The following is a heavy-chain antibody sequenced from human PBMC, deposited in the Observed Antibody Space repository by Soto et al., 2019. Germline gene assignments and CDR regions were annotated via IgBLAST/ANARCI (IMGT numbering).Heavy chain of an antibody. D-gene: IGHD2-2*01. CDR2: INAGNGNT. CDR1: GYTFTNYA. J-gene: IGHJ4*02. Sequence: ASVKVSCKASGYTFTNYAMHWVRQAPGQRLEWMGWINAGNGNTKYSQKFQGRVTITADESTSTAYMELSSLRSEDTAVYYCARENCISTSCYDVVYYFDYWGQGTLVTVSS. V-gene: IGHV1-3*01. CDR3: ARENCISTSCYDVVYYFDY.